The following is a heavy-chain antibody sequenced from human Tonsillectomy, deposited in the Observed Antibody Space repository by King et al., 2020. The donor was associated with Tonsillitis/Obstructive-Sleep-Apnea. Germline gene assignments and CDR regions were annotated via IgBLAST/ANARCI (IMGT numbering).Heavy chain of an antibody. D-gene: IGHD6-19*01. CDR1: GFTFSSFS. Sequence: VQLVESGGGLVKPGGSLRLSCAASGFTFSSFSMNWVRQAPGKGLEWVSSISTSSSYIYYADSVRGRFTISRDNAKNSLYLQMNSLRAEDTAVYYCARYLSVAGYDYWGQGTLVTVSS. CDR3: ARYLSVAGYDY. V-gene: IGHV3-21*01. J-gene: IGHJ4*02. CDR2: ISTSSSYI.